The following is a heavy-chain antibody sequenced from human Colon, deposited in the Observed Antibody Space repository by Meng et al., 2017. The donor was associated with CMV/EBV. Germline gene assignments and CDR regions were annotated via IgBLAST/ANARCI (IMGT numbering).Heavy chain of an antibody. CDR3: ASSIAAADPYGMDV. V-gene: IGHV3-13*01. CDR1: GFTFSTYD. D-gene: IGHD6-13*01. Sequence: GGSLRLSCTASGFTFSTYDFHWVRQPTGKGLEWVSSIGTVGDTYSIGSVKGRFIISREDAKNSVYLQMNGLRDGDTGLYYCASSIAAADPYGMDVWDQGTTVTVSS. J-gene: IGHJ6*02. CDR2: IGTVGDT.